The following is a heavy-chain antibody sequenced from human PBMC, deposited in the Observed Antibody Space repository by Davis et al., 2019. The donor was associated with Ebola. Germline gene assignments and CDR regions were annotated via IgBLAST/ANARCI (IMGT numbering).Heavy chain of an antibody. CDR1: GFTFSTYS. V-gene: IGHV3-21*01. Sequence: GESLKISCAASGFTFSTYSMSWVRQAPGKGLEWVSSISSDSDYIYYADSAKGRFTISRDNAKNSLYLQMNSLRAEDTAVYYCARDEAAAGLYYYYYGMDVWGKGTTVTVSS. J-gene: IGHJ6*04. CDR3: ARDEAAAGLYYYYYGMDV. D-gene: IGHD6-13*01. CDR2: ISSDSDYI.